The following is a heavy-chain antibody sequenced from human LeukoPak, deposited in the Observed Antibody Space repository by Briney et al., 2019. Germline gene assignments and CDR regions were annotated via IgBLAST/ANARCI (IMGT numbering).Heavy chain of an antibody. D-gene: IGHD3-22*01. CDR2: INHSGST. V-gene: IGHV4-34*01. Sequence: SETLSLTCAVYGGSFSGYYWSWIRQPPGKGLEWIGEINHSGSTNYNPSLKSRVTVSVDTSKNQFPLKLSSVTAADTAVYYCARVTTPLYYYDSSGYHYWGQGTLVTVSS. J-gene: IGHJ4*02. CDR1: GGSFSGYY. CDR3: ARVTTPLYYYDSSGYHY.